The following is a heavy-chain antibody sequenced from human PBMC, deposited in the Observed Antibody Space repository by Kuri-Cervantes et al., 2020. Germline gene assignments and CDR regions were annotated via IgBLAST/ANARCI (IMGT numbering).Heavy chain of an antibody. CDR1: GGSISSSSYY. V-gene: IGHV4-39*07. CDR3: ARAFGSGTPSDY. J-gene: IGHJ4*02. Sequence: SETLSLTCTVSGGSISSSSYYWGWIRQPPGKGLEWIGSIYYSGSTYYNLSLKSRVTISLDTSKNQFSLKLSSVTAADTAVYYCARAFGSGTPSDYWGQGTLVTVSS. D-gene: IGHD1-14*01. CDR2: IYYSGST.